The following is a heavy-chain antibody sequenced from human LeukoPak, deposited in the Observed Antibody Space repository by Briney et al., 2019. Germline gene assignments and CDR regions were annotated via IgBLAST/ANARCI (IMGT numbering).Heavy chain of an antibody. CDR3: ARTTSYYDSSTTGEFDY. J-gene: IGHJ4*02. Sequence: SEALSLTCTVSGGSISSYYWSWIRQPPGKGLEWIGYIYYSGSTNYNPSLKSRVTISVDTSKNQFSLKLSSVTAADTAVYYCARTTSYYDSSTTGEFDYWGQGTLVTVSS. CDR2: IYYSGST. V-gene: IGHV4-59*08. CDR1: GGSISSYY. D-gene: IGHD3-22*01.